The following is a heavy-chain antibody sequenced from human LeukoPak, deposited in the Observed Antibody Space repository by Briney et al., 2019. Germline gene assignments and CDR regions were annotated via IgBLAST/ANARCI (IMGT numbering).Heavy chain of an antibody. D-gene: IGHD1-1*01. Sequence: GGSLTLSCALCGFTFSSNLLIGFRQARGKAREGFAEINPSGGNAYSADSVRRRSTISRDNYRHTLFLQINTLTADETAVYYCATTKHTRRSFDYWGQGTLVTVSS. J-gene: IGHJ4*02. CDR3: ATTKHTRRSFDY. V-gene: IGHV3-23*01. CDR2: INPSGGNA. CDR1: GFTFSSNL.